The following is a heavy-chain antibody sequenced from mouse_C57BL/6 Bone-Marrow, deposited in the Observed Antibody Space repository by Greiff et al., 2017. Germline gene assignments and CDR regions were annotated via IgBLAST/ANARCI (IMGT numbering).Heavy chain of an antibody. Sequence: DVKLVESGPGLAKPSQTLSLTCSVTGYSITSDYWNWIRKFPGNKLEYMGYISYSGSTYYNPSLKSRISITRDTSKNQYYLQLNSVTTEDTATYYCARSRGNFPSYFDYWGQGTTLTVSS. CDR2: ISYSGST. D-gene: IGHD2-1*01. J-gene: IGHJ2*01. V-gene: IGHV3-8*01. CDR3: ARSRGNFPSYFDY. CDR1: GYSITSDY.